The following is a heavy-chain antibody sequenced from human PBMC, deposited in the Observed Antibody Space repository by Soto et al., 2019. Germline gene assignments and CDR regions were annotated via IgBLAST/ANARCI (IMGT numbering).Heavy chain of an antibody. CDR3: ARHGPRRPIAAGHFDY. CDR2: IYYSGST. J-gene: IGHJ4*02. V-gene: IGHV4-59*08. CDR1: GGSISSYY. Sequence: ETLSLTCTVSGGSISSYYWSWIRQPPGKGLEWIGYIYYSGSTNYNPSLKSRVTISVDTSKNQFSLKLSSVTAADTAVYYCARHGPRRPIAAGHFDYWGQGTLVTVSS. D-gene: IGHD6-13*01.